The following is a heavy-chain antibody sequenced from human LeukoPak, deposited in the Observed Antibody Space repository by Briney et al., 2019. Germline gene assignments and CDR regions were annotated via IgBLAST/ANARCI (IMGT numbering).Heavy chain of an antibody. CDR2: INHSGST. V-gene: IGHV4-34*01. J-gene: IGHJ1*01. CDR3: ARGVTGGWYGDFQH. D-gene: IGHD6-19*01. Sequence: SETLSLTCAVYGGSFSGYYWSWIRQPPGKGLEWIGEINHSGSTNYNPSLKSRVTILVDTSKNQFSLKLSSVTAADTAVYYCARGVTGGWYGDFQHWGQGTLVTVSS. CDR1: GGSFSGYY.